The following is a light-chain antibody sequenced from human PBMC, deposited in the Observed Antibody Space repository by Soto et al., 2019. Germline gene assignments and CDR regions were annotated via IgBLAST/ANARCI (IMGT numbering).Light chain of an antibody. CDR2: DAS. CDR3: QQYGSSPLGVI. CDR1: QGVSSSY. Sequence: EIVLTQSPATLSLSPGERATLSCGASQGVSSSYLAWYQQRPGLAPRLLIYDASFRATGIPDRFSGSGSGTNFTLTISRVEPEDFAVYYCQQYGSSPLGVIFGPGTKVDIK. J-gene: IGKJ3*01. V-gene: IGKV3D-20*01.